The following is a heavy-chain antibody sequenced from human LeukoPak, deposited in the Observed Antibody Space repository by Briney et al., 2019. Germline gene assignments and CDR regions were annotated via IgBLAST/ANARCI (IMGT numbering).Heavy chain of an antibody. Sequence: GSLRLSCAASGFTFSSYAMSWIRQPPGKGLEWIGEINHSGSTNYNPSLKSRVTISVDTSKNQFSLKLSSVTAADTAVYYCARTGFSKMIGASYYYYGMDVWGQGTTVTVSS. V-gene: IGHV4-34*01. D-gene: IGHD1-14*01. J-gene: IGHJ6*02. CDR1: GFTFSSYA. CDR3: ARTGFSKMIGASYYYYGMDV. CDR2: INHSGST.